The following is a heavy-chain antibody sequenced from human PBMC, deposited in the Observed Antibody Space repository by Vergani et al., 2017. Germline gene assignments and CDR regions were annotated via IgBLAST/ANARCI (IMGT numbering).Heavy chain of an antibody. CDR3: AREPYSSSSSGHFDY. Sequence: EVQLVESGGGLVQPGGSLRLSCEASGFIFSSYWMSWVRQAPGKGLEWVANIKQHGSEKDYVDSVKGRFTISRDNAKNSLYLQMNSLRAEDTAVYYCAREPYSSSSSGHFDYWGQGTLVTVSS. J-gene: IGHJ4*02. CDR1: GFIFSSYW. CDR2: IKQHGSEK. D-gene: IGHD6-13*01. V-gene: IGHV3-7*03.